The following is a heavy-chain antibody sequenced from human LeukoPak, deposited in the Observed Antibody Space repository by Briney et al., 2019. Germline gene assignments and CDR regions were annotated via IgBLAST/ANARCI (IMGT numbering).Heavy chain of an antibody. Sequence: ASETLSLTCTVSGGSISSYYWSWIRQPPGKGLEWIGYIYYSGSTNYNPSLKSRVTISVDTSKNQFSLKLSSVTAADTAVYYCARDYGSGRNYYYGMDVWGQGTTVTVSS. CDR2: IYYSGST. CDR1: GGSISSYY. CDR3: ARDYGSGRNYYYGMDV. D-gene: IGHD3-10*01. J-gene: IGHJ6*02. V-gene: IGHV4-59*01.